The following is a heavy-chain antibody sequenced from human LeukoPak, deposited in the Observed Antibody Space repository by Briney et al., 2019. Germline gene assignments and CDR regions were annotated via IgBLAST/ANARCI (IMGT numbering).Heavy chain of an antibody. V-gene: IGHV3-23*01. CDR1: GFTFSSYA. Sequence: GGSLRLSCVASGFTFSSYAVSWVRQAPGKGLEWVSTISGSRISTYYADSVKGRFTISRDNSKNTLYLQMNSLRAEDTAVYYCAKVDGGAAAGTSNYYYYMDVWGKGTTVTVSS. CDR3: AKVDGGAAAGTSNYYYYMDV. J-gene: IGHJ6*03. D-gene: IGHD6-13*01. CDR2: ISGSRIST.